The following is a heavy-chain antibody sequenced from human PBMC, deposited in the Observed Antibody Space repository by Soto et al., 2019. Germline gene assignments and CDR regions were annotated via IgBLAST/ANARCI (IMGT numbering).Heavy chain of an antibody. V-gene: IGHV4-31*03. J-gene: IGHJ6*02. CDR1: GGSINSGGHY. CDR3: ARDRIQFSVDI. Sequence: PSETLSLTCSVSGGSINSGGHYWSWIRQHPGKGLEWIGHIYKTGSTDFNPSLKDRLTISIDTSKNQFSLSPRSVTDADTAVYYCARDRIQFSVDIWGQGTTVTVSS. D-gene: IGHD5-18*01. CDR2: IYKTGST.